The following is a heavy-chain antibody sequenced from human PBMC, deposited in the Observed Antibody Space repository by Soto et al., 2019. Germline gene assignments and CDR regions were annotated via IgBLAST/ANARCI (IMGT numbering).Heavy chain of an antibody. CDR1: GYIFTSYW. Sequence: VESLKISCKGSGYIFTSYWIACVRQIPVRGLEWMGIIYPSDSDTRYSPSFQGQVTISADKSISTAYLQWNSLKASDTAIYYCARLASDSARPGDWFDPWGQGTLVTVSS. V-gene: IGHV5-51*01. CDR3: ARLASDSARPGDWFDP. D-gene: IGHD1-26*01. CDR2: IYPSDSDT. J-gene: IGHJ5*02.